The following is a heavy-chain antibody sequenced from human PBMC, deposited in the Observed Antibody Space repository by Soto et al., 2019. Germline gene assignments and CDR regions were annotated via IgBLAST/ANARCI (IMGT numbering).Heavy chain of an antibody. Sequence: GSLRLSCAASAFTFSSFEMNWFRQAPGKGLEWVSYINIGGTNRYYADSVKGRFTISRDDAKNSLFLQMNSLRSEDTAIYYCAGAISNHYGHRGHYHYKNFWCQATLVTVST. J-gene: IGHJ4*02. D-gene: IGHD3-10*01. V-gene: IGHV3-48*03. CDR2: INIGGTNR. CDR3: AGAISNHYGHRGHYHYKNF. CDR1: AFTFSSFE.